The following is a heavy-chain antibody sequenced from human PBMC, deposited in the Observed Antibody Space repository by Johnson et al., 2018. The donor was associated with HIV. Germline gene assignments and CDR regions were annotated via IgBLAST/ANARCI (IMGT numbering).Heavy chain of an antibody. CDR2: INWNGGST. J-gene: IGHJ3*02. V-gene: IGHV3-20*04. CDR1: PFTFSSCY. CDR3: TTGRRRGNAFDI. Sequence: VQLVESGGGLAKPAWSPRLSCAASPFTFSSCYMNCVRQAPGKGLEWVSGINWNGGSTGYADSVKGRFTISRDNAKNSLYLQMNSLKTEDTAVYYCTTGRRRGNAFDIWGQGTMVTVSS. D-gene: IGHD3-16*01.